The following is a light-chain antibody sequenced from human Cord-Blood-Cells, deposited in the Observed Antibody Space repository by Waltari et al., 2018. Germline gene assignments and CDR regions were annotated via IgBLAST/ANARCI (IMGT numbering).Light chain of an antibody. CDR3: CSYAGSYTWV. CDR2: DVS. J-gene: IGLJ3*02. CDR1: SSDVGGYNY. Sequence: QSALTQPRPVSGSPGQSVTISCTGTSSDVGGYNYVSWYQQHPGKAPKLMIYDVSKRPSVVPDRFSGSNSGNTACLTISGLQAEDEADYCCCSYAGSYTWVFGGGTKLTVL. V-gene: IGLV2-11*01.